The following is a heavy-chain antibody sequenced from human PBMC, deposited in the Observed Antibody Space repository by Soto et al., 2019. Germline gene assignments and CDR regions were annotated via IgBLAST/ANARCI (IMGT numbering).Heavy chain of an antibody. CDR1: GGTFSSYA. V-gene: IGHV1-69*13. Sequence: GASVKVSCKASGGTFSSYAISWVRQAPGQGLEWMGGIIPIFGTANYAQKFQGRVTITADESTSTAYMELSSLRSEDTAVYYCARDPHQFYSNHFDPWGQGTLVTVSS. CDR3: ARDPHQFYSNHFDP. D-gene: IGHD4-4*01. CDR2: IIPIFGTA. J-gene: IGHJ5*02.